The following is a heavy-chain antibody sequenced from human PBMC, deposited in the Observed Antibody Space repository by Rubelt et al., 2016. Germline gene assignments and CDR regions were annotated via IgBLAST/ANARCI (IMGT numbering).Heavy chain of an antibody. D-gene: IGHD3-10*01. CDR3: AKEFSHPRGVPNWFDP. Sequence: GGSLRLSCAAAGFSFSSHGMNWVRQAPGRGLEWVAFIMYDGRDKKYGESVKGRVTISRDNYQNKLYLQMNSLRVEDKAVYYCAKEFSHPRGVPNWFDPWGQGTQVTVSS. V-gene: IGHV3-30*02. CDR1: GFSFSSHG. CDR2: IMYDGRDK. J-gene: IGHJ5*02.